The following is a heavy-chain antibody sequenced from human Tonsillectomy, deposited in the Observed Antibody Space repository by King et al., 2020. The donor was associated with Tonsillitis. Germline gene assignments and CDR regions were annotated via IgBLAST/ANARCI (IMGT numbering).Heavy chain of an antibody. CDR3: ARVGEGGPSSYYGMDV. Sequence: VQLVESGAEVKKPGSSVKVSCKASGDTFSNYAISWVRQAPGQGLEWMGVIIPMFDTTNYAQKLQGRVTITADESRRTAYLELSSLISEDTGVYYCARVGEGGPSSYYGMDVWGQGTTVTVSS. D-gene: IGHD3-16*01. J-gene: IGHJ6*02. CDR1: GDTFSNYA. CDR2: IIPMFDTT. V-gene: IGHV1-69*01.